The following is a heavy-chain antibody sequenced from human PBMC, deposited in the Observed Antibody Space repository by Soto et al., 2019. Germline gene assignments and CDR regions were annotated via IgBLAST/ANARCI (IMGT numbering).Heavy chain of an antibody. J-gene: IGHJ4*02. D-gene: IGHD5-12*01. CDR3: ARDLGSGYDPGDY. V-gene: IGHV1-69*14. CDR2: IIPLFGTT. Sequence: QVQLVQSGAEVKKPGSSVKVSCKASGDTFSGYSISWVRQAPGQGLEWMGGIIPLFGTTKYAQRFQGRVTITADKSTSTAYMELSSLKSEDTAIYYCARDLGSGYDPGDYWGQGTLVTVSS. CDR1: GDTFSGYS.